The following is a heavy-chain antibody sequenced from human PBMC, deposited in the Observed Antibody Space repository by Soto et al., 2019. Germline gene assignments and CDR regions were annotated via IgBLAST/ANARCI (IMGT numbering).Heavy chain of an antibody. V-gene: IGHV5-51*01. CDR1: GYSFTSYW. J-gene: IGHJ6*02. Sequence: GESLKISCKGSGYSFTSYWIGWVCQMPGKGLEWMGIIYPGDSDTRYSPSFQGQVTISADKSISTAYLQRSSLKASDTAMYYCARHSYSSSSWYYYYGMDVWGQGTTVTVSS. CDR3: ARHSYSSSSWYYYYGMDV. D-gene: IGHD6-6*01. CDR2: IYPGDSDT.